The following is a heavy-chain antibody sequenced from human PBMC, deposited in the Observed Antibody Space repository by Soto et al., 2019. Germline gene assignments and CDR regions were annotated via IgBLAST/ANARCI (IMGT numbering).Heavy chain of an antibody. J-gene: IGHJ6*03. V-gene: IGHV4-34*01. CDR1: GGSFSGYY. Sequence: SETLSLTCAVYGGSFSGYYWSWIRQPPGKRLEWIGEINHSGSTNYNPSLKSRVTISVDTSKNQFSLKLSSVTAADTAVYYCARGIIVVVPAAKGDYYYYMDVWGKGTTVTVSS. D-gene: IGHD2-2*01. CDR2: INHSGST. CDR3: ARGIIVVVPAAKGDYYYYMDV.